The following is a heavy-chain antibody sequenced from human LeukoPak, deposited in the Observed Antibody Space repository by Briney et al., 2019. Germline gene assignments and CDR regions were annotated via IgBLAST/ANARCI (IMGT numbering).Heavy chain of an antibody. CDR3: VCNPFGRPFDN. V-gene: IGHV4-39*01. CDR2: IYYSGST. J-gene: IGHJ4*02. CDR1: GGSINRPTYY. D-gene: IGHD3-16*01. Sequence: SETLSLTCAVSGGSINRPTYYWGWIRQPPGKGLEWIGNIYYSGSTYYNPSLESRLTMSVNTSKKQFSLQLRSATATDTAVYYRVCNPFGRPFDNWGQGILVTVSS.